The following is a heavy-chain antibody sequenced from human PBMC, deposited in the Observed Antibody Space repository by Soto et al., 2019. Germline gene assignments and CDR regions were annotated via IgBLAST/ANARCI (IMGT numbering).Heavy chain of an antibody. J-gene: IGHJ6*02. D-gene: IGHD1-1*01. V-gene: IGHV4-59*12. CDR3: ARNLQNYYYGMDV. Sequence: PSETLSLTCSVSGDSISGYYWSWVRQPPGKGLEWIGYIYYSGSTSYNPALKGRVSIAKDTSKNQFSLKVTSVTAADTALYFCARNLQNYYYGMDVWGPGTTVTVSS. CDR1: GDSISGYY. CDR2: IYYSGST.